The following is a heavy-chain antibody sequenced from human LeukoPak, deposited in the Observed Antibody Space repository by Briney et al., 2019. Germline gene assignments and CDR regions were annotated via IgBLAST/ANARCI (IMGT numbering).Heavy chain of an antibody. CDR3: ARDPSGVYDFWSGYYVYYYYYYMDV. CDR2: ISSSSSYI. J-gene: IGHJ6*03. CDR1: GFTFSSYS. D-gene: IGHD3-3*01. Sequence: PGGSLRLSCAASGFTFSSYSMNWVRQAPGKGLEWVSSISSSSSYIYYADSVKGRFTISRDNAKNSLYLQMNSLRAEDTAVYYCARDPSGVYDFWSGYYVYYYYYYMDVWGKGTTVTVSS. V-gene: IGHV3-21*01.